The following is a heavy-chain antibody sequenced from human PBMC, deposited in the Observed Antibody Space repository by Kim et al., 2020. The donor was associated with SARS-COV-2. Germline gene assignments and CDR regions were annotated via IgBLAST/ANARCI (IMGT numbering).Heavy chain of an antibody. CDR3: ARALEGDYDAFDL. CDR1: GGSISSYY. V-gene: IGHV4-59*01. Sequence: SETLSLTCTVSGGSISSYYWSWIRQPPGKGLEWIGYIYYSGSTNYNPSLKRRVTISVDTSKNQFSLKLSSVTAADTAVSYCARALEGDYDAFDLWGHGT. D-gene: IGHD4-17*01. CDR2: IYYSGST. J-gene: IGHJ3*01.